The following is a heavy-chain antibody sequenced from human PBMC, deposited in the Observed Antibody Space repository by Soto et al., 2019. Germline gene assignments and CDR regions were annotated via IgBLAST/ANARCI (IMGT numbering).Heavy chain of an antibody. J-gene: IGHJ6*02. D-gene: IGHD2-21*02. CDR2: ISSSSSYI. Sequence: GGSLRLSCAASGFTFSSYSMNWVRQAPGKGLEWVSSISSSSSYIYYADSVKGRFTISRDNAKNSLYLQMNSLRAEDTAVYYCARDRSRAVVTFYGMDVWGQGTTVTVSS. V-gene: IGHV3-21*01. CDR1: GFTFSSYS. CDR3: ARDRSRAVVTFYGMDV.